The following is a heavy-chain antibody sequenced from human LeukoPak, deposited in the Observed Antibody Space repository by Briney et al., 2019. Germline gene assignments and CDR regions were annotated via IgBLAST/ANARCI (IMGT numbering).Heavy chain of an antibody. V-gene: IGHV4-30-2*01. CDR1: GGSISSGGYS. CDR3: ARFCSGGSCPFDP. CDR2: IYHSGST. Sequence: SQTLSLTCAVSGGSISSGGYSWSWIRQPPGTGLEWIGYIYHSGSTYYNPSLKSRVTISVDRSKNQFSLKLSSVTAADTAVYYCARFCSGGSCPFDPWGQGTLVTVSS. D-gene: IGHD2-15*01. J-gene: IGHJ5*02.